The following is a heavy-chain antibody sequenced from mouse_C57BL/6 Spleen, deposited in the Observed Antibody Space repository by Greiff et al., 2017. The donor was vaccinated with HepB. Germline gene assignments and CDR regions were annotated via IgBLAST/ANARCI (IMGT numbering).Heavy chain of an antibody. Sequence: EVKLQESGGGLVKPGGSLKLSCAASGFTFSSYAMSWVRQTPEKRLEWVATISDGGSYTYYPDNVKGRFTISRDNATNNLYLQMSHLKSEDTAMYYGARTPPRWNGSYVCFAYWGQGTLVTVSA. V-gene: IGHV5-4*03. CDR1: GFTFSSYA. D-gene: IGHD1-1*02. CDR2: ISDGGSYT. CDR3: ARTPPRWNGSYVCFAY. J-gene: IGHJ3*01.